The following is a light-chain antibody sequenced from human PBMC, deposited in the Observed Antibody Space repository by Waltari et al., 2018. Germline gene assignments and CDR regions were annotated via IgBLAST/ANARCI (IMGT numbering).Light chain of an antibody. V-gene: IGKV1-9*01. CDR2: GAS. CDR1: QDISTS. J-gene: IGKJ4*01. Sequence: DIQLTQSPSFLSASVGDRVTIPCRASQDISTSLTWYQQKPGKAPDLLIYGASNLQSGVPSRFSGSGSGTEFTLTISSLQPEDFATYSCQQVKSFPLTFGGGTKVEVK. CDR3: QQVKSFPLT.